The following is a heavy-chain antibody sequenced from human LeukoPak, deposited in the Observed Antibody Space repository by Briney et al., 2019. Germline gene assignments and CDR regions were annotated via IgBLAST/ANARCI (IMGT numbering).Heavy chain of an antibody. D-gene: IGHD6-13*01. Sequence: GGSLRLPCAASGFTFSSYSMNWVRQAPGKGLEWVSYISSSSSTIYYADSVKGRFTISRDNAKNSLYLQMNSLRAEDTAVYYCARGKSSKQQVARLLDYWGQGTLVTVSS. CDR1: GFTFSSYS. CDR3: ARGKSSKQQVARLLDY. J-gene: IGHJ4*02. CDR2: ISSSSSTI. V-gene: IGHV3-48*01.